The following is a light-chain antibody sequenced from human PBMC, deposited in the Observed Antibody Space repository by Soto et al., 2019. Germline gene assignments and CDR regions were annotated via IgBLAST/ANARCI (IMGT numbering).Light chain of an antibody. CDR3: QQLKRYTIT. CDR1: QDINSY. Sequence: IQMTQSPSSLSVSVGDRVTITCRASQDINSYLNWYQPKKGKAPKLLIYAASTLQSGVSSRVRGSGEGTDVTITISSMKPEAVETEVCQQLKRYTITFGPGTRLEIK. V-gene: IGKV1-9*01. J-gene: IGKJ5*01. CDR2: AAS.